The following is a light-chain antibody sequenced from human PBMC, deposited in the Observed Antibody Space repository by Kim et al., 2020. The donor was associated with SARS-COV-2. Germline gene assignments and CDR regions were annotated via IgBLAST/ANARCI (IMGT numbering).Light chain of an antibody. CDR1: QSVSNNH. J-gene: IGKJ2*01. Sequence: EIVLTRSPGTLSLYPGERATLSCRASQSVSNNHLAWYQQKPGQAPRLLIYGALFRATGIPDRFRGSGSGTDFTLTISRLEPEDFAVYYCQQYGSSLVTFGQGTKLEI. CDR3: QQYGSSLVT. CDR2: GAL. V-gene: IGKV3-20*01.